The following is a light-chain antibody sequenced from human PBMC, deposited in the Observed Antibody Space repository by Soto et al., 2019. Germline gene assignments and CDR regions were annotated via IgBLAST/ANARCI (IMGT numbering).Light chain of an antibody. J-gene: IGLJ1*01. CDR1: SSNIGAGYD. V-gene: IGLV1-40*01. Sequence: QPVLTQPPSVSGAPGQRITISCTGSSSNIGAGYDVHWYQQLPGTAPKFLISVYGNRPSGVPDRFSASKSATSASLAITGLQAEDEADYYCQSYDSSLSGYVFGTGTKLTVL. CDR3: QSYDSSLSGYV. CDR2: VYG.